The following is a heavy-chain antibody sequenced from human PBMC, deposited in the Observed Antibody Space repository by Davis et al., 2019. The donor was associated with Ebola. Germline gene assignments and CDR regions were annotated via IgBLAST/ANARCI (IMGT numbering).Heavy chain of an antibody. D-gene: IGHD3-10*02. V-gene: IGHV3-48*02. Sequence: PGGSLRLSCVTSGFTFTSYSFNWIRQTPGKGLEWIAHINTRGDARVYADSVRGRFTISRDDAANSLSLQMDSLKHEDTAVYYCERDYLFTFDSWGQGTPVTVSS. CDR2: INTRGDAR. CDR3: ERDYLFTFDS. CDR1: GFTFTSYS. J-gene: IGHJ4*02.